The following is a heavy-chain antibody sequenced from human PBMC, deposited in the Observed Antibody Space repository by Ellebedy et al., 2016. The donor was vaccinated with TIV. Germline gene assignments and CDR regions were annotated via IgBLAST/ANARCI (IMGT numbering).Heavy chain of an antibody. CDR2: ISGSGGST. J-gene: IGHJ4*02. Sequence: GESLKISXAASGFTFSSYAMSWVRQAPGKGLEWVSAISGSGGSTYYADSVKGRFTISRDNSKNMLYLQMNSLRAEDTAVYYCARGWFGELYYFDYWGQGTLVTVSS. CDR3: ARGWFGELYYFDY. CDR1: GFTFSSYA. V-gene: IGHV3-23*01. D-gene: IGHD3-10*01.